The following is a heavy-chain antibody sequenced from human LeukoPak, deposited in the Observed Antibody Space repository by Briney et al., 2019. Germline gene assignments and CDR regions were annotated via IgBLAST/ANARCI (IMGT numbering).Heavy chain of an antibody. D-gene: IGHD4-17*01. CDR2: IYTSGST. V-gene: IGHV4-61*02. J-gene: IGHJ6*03. CDR3: ARQDYANARDYYYYMDV. Sequence: PSETLSLTCTVSGGSISSGSYYGSWIRQPAGKGLEWIGRIYTSGSTNYNPSLKSRVTISVDTSKNQFSLKLSSVTAADTAVYYCARQDYANARDYYYYMDVWGKGTTVTVSS. CDR1: GGSISSGSYY.